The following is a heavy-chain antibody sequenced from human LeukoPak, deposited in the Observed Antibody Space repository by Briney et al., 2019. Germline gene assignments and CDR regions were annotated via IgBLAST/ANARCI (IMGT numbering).Heavy chain of an antibody. Sequence: GGSLRLSCAASGFTFSSYEMNWVRQAPGKGLEWLSYIGSSDSTIHYADSVKGRFTISRDNAKNSLYLQMNSLRVEDTAVYYCARDGTPNYSSGWVYMDVWGEGTTVTISS. CDR3: ARDGTPNYSSGWVYMDV. V-gene: IGHV3-48*03. D-gene: IGHD6-25*01. CDR1: GFTFSSYE. J-gene: IGHJ6*03. CDR2: IGSSDSTI.